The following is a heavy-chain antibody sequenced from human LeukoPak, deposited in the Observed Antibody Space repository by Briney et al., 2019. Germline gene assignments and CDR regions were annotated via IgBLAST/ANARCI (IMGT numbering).Heavy chain of an antibody. CDR3: ARGPLGAAFDS. Sequence: GASVKVSFKASGYTFTNYGIHWVRQAPGQGLEWMGWISAYNGNTKYAQNLQGRVTMTTDTSTSTAYMELRSLRSDDTAVYYCARGPLGAAFDSWGQGTLVTVSS. D-gene: IGHD3-16*01. J-gene: IGHJ4*02. CDR2: ISAYNGNT. V-gene: IGHV1-18*01. CDR1: GYTFTNYG.